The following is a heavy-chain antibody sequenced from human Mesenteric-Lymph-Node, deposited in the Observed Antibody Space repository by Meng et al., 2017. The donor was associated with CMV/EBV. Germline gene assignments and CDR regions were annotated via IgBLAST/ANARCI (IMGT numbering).Heavy chain of an antibody. CDR2: ISSSSSYI. V-gene: IGHV3-21*01. D-gene: IGHD3-3*01. CDR1: GFTFSSYS. J-gene: IGHJ4*02. Sequence: GGSLRLSCAASGFTFSSYSMNWVRQAPGKGLEWVSSISSSSSYIYYSDSVKGRFTISRENAKNSLYLQMNSLRAEDTAVYYCARDQPRGVYDFWSGYDPYFDYWGQGTLVTVSS. CDR3: ARDQPRGVYDFWSGYDPYFDY.